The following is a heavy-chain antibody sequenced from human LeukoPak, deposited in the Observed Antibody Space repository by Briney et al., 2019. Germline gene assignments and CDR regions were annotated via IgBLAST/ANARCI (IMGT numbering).Heavy chain of an antibody. Sequence: SETLSLTCTVSGGSISSYYWSWIRQPPGKGLEWIGYIYYSGSTNYNPSLKSRVTISVDTSKNQFSLKLSSVTAADTAVYYCARAYSSSSNDMDVWGKGTTVTVSS. D-gene: IGHD6-6*01. CDR1: GGSISSYY. V-gene: IGHV4-59*01. CDR2: IYYSGST. J-gene: IGHJ6*03. CDR3: ARAYSSSSNDMDV.